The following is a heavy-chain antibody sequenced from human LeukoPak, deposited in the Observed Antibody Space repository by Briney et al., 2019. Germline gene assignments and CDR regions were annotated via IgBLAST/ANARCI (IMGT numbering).Heavy chain of an antibody. Sequence: PGGSLRLSCAASGFTFSSYAMSWVRQAPGKGLEWVAFVRSDGDIKYYADSVKGRFTISRDNSRTTLYLQMNSLRAEDTAVYYCAVGAPNWFDPWGQGTLVTVSS. CDR3: AVGAPNWFDP. CDR1: GFTFSSYA. V-gene: IGHV3-30*02. D-gene: IGHD1-26*01. CDR2: VRSDGDIK. J-gene: IGHJ5*02.